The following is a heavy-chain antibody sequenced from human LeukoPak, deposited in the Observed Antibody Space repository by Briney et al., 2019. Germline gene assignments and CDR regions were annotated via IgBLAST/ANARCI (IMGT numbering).Heavy chain of an antibody. CDR3: ARLPTGVAGTVDY. V-gene: IGHV1-2*02. D-gene: IGHD6-19*01. J-gene: IGHJ4*02. CDR1: GYTFTEYY. Sequence: ASVKVSCKASGYTFTEYYMHWVRQVPGQGLECMGWIHPKSGETNYAQKFQGRVTMTRDTSISTAYMELSSLKSDDTALYYCARLPTGVAGTVDYWGQGTLVTVSS. CDR2: IHPKSGET.